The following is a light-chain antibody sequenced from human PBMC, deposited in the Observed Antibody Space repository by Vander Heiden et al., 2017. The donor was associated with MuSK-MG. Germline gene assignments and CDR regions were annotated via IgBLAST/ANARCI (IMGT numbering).Light chain of an antibody. Sequence: IVLPQSPATLSLSPGERATLSCRASQSVSSKLALYQQKPGQAPRLLIYDASNRATGIPARFSGSGSGTDFTLTISSLEPEDFAVYYCQQRSNWPHTFGQGTKLEIK. CDR3: QQRSNWPHT. CDR2: DAS. V-gene: IGKV3-11*01. J-gene: IGKJ2*01. CDR1: QSVSSK.